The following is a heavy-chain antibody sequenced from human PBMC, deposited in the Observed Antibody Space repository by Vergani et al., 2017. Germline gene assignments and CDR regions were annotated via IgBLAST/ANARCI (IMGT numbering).Heavy chain of an antibody. CDR2: IYTSGST. CDR3: ARGYYDILTGYYFFDY. V-gene: IGHV4-61*02. Sequence: QVQLPESGPGLVKPSQTLSLPCTVSGGSISSGSYYWSWIRQPAGKGLEWIGRIYTSGSTNYNPSLKSRVTISVDTSKNQFSLKLSSVTAADTAVYYCARGYYDILTGYYFFDYWGQGTLVTVSS. J-gene: IGHJ4*02. CDR1: GGSISSGSYY. D-gene: IGHD3-9*01.